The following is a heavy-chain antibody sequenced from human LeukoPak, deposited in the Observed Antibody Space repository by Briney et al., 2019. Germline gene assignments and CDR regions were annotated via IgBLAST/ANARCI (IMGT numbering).Heavy chain of an antibody. D-gene: IGHD3-10*01. CDR3: ARDMYYYGSGSYLFDY. CDR1: GDSVSSNSAA. V-gene: IGHV6-1*01. J-gene: IGHJ4*02. Sequence: SQTLSLTCAISGDSVSSNSAAWNWIRQSPSRGLEWLGRTYYRSKWYNDYAVSVKSRITINPDTSKNQFSLQLNSVTPEDTAVYYCARDMYYYGSGSYLFDYWGQGTLVTVSS. CDR2: TYYRSKWYN.